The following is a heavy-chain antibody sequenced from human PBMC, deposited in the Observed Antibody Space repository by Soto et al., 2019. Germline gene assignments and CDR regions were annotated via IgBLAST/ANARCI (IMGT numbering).Heavy chain of an antibody. V-gene: IGHV4-31*03. D-gene: IGHD2-2*01. J-gene: IGHJ5*02. CDR3: ARYCSSTSCYNWFDP. CDR2: IYYSGST. CDR1: GGSISSGGYY. Sequence: QVQLQESGPGLVKPSQTLSLTCTVSGGSISSGGYYWSWLRQHPGKGLEWIGYIYYSGSTYYTPSLTSRVTISVDTSKNQFSLKLSSVTAADTAVYYCARYCSSTSCYNWFDPWGQGTLVTVSS.